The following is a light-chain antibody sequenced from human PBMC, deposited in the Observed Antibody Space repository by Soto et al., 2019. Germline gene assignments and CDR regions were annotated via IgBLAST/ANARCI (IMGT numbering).Light chain of an antibody. CDR1: SSNIGTNT. J-gene: IGLJ1*01. V-gene: IGLV1-44*01. CDR3: AAWDDSPSGHFV. Sequence: QSVLTQPPSASGTPGQRVTISCSGSSSNIGTNTVSWYQHLPGTAPKLLIYNNNQRPSGVPDQFSGSKSGTSASLAISGLQSEDEADYYCAAWDDSPSGHFVFGTGTKVTVL. CDR2: NNN.